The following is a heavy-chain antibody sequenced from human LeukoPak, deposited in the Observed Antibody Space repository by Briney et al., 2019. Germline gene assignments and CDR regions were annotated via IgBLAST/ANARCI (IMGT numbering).Heavy chain of an antibody. Sequence: GGSLRLSCAASGFTFSSYSMNWVRQAPGKGLEWVSSISSSSSYIYYADSVKGRFTISRDNAKNSLYLQMNSLRAEDTAVYYCARDEKFGAFDIWGQGTMVTVSS. D-gene: IGHD3-10*01. V-gene: IGHV3-21*01. CDR2: ISSSSSYI. CDR3: ARDEKFGAFDI. CDR1: GFTFSSYS. J-gene: IGHJ3*02.